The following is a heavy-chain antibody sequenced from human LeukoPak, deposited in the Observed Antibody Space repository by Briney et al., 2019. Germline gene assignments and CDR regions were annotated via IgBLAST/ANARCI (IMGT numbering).Heavy chain of an antibody. J-gene: IGHJ4*02. D-gene: IGHD3-10*01. CDR1: GFTFSCYA. CDR2: ISGSGSIT. Sequence: PGGSLRLSCAASGFTFSCYAMSWVRQAPGKGLEWVSTISGSGSITYYADSVKGRFTISRDNSKNTLYLQMNSLRAEDTAVYYCAKGLYYYGSGSLDLDYWGQGTLVTVSS. CDR3: AKGLYYYGSGSLDLDY. V-gene: IGHV3-23*01.